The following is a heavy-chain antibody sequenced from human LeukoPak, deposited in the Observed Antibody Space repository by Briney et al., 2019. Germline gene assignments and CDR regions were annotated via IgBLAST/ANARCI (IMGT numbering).Heavy chain of an antibody. V-gene: IGHV4-39*01. CDR2: IYYSGST. D-gene: IGHD3-10*01. CDR1: GGSISSSSYY. CDR3: ARQGLRSYYFDY. Sequence: PSETLSLTCTVSGGSISSSSYYWGWIRQPPGKGLEWIGSIYYSGSTYYNPSLKSRVTISVDTSKNQFSLKLSSVTAADTAAYYCARQGLRSYYFDYWGQGTLVTVSS. J-gene: IGHJ4*02.